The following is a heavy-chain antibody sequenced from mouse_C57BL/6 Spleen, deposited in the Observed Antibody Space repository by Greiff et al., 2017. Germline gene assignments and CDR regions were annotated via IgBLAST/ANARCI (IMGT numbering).Heavy chain of an antibody. Sequence: VKLQQPGAELVMPGASVKLSCKASGYTFTSYWMHWVKQRPGQGLEWIGEIDPSDSYTNYNQKFKGKSTLTVDKSSSTAYMQLSSLTSEDSAVYYCARSLTGYAMDYWGKGTSVTVSS. CDR1: GYTFTSYW. CDR2: IDPSDSYT. D-gene: IGHD4-1*01. J-gene: IGHJ4*01. CDR3: ARSLTGYAMDY. V-gene: IGHV1-69*01.